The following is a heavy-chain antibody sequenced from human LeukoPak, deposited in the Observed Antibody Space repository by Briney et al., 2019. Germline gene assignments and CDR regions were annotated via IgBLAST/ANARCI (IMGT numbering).Heavy chain of an antibody. CDR2: IYYSGST. D-gene: IGHD4-17*01. CDR1: GGSVSSGTYY. Sequence: SETLSLTCTVSGGSVSSGTYYRSWIRQPPGKGLEWIGYIYYSGSTNYSPSLKSRVTISADTSKNQFSLKLTSVTVADTAVYYCARNYGDSLYYFDYWGQGTLVTVSS. CDR3: ARNYGDSLYYFDY. J-gene: IGHJ4*02. V-gene: IGHV4-61*01.